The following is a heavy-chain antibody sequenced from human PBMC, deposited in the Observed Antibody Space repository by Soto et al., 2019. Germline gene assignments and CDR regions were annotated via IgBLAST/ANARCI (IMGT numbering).Heavy chain of an antibody. CDR1: GGSFSGYY. J-gene: IGHJ4*02. V-gene: IGHV4-34*01. Sequence: SETLSLTCAVYGGSFSGYYWSWIREPPGKGLEWIGEINHSGSTNYNPSLKSRVTISVDTSKNQFSLKLSSVTAVDMAVYYRARPCSTICYEGYYWGQGTLVTVSS. CDR2: INHSGST. D-gene: IGHD2-2*01. CDR3: ARPCSTICYEGYY.